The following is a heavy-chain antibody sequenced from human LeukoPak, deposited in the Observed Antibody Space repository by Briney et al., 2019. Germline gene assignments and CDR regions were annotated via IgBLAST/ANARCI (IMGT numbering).Heavy chain of an antibody. CDR2: INPSGGST. V-gene: IGHV1-46*01. CDR3: ARERDIVVVPAYWFDP. CDR1: GYTFTSYY. D-gene: IGHD2-2*01. Sequence: GASVKVSCKESGYTFTSYYMHWVRQAPGQGLEWMGIINPSGGSTSYAQKFQGRVSMTRDMSTSTVYMELSSLRSEDTAVYYCARERDIVVVPAYWFDPWGQGTLVTVSS. J-gene: IGHJ5*02.